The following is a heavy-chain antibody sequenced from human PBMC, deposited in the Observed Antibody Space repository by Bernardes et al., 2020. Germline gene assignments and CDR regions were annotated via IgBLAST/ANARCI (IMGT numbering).Heavy chain of an antibody. D-gene: IGHD2-15*01. CDR2: IYSGGST. V-gene: IGHV3-53*01. J-gene: IGHJ4*02. CDR1: FFTFRSNY. CDR3: ARGYCSGGSCYLLY. Sequence: SLLLSFSSSFFTFRSNYMSWVRQAPGKGLEWVSVIYSGGSTYYADSVKGRFTISRDNSKNTLYLQMNSLRAEDTAVYYCARGYCSGGSCYLLYWGQGTLVTVSS.